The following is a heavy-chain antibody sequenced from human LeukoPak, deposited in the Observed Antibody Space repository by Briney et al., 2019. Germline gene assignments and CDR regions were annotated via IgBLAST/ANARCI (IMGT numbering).Heavy chain of an antibody. Sequence: PGESVRLSCAASVFTFRAYAMSWVRHTPEKGLEWVSTIGDTGGETDYAVSVKGRFYISRDNSKNTLLLEMNSLRAEDTAVYYCARSPRDSSGYYYSAFDMWGEGTMVTVSS. CDR2: IGDTGGET. J-gene: IGHJ3*02. D-gene: IGHD3-22*01. CDR1: VFTFRAYA. CDR3: ARSPRDSSGYYYSAFDM. V-gene: IGHV3-23*01.